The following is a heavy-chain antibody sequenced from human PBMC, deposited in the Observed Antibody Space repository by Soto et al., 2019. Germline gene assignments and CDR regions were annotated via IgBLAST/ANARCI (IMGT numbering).Heavy chain of an antibody. CDR2: ISGSGGST. J-gene: IGHJ5*02. CDR1: GFTFSSYA. D-gene: IGHD6-13*01. CDR3: AKDAGYSSINNWFDP. V-gene: IGHV3-23*01. Sequence: PGGSLRLSCAASGFTFSSYAMSWVRQAPGKGLEWVSAISGSGGSTYYADSVKGRFTISRDNSKNTLYPQMNSLRAEDTAVYYCAKDAGYSSINNWFDPWGQGTLVTVSS.